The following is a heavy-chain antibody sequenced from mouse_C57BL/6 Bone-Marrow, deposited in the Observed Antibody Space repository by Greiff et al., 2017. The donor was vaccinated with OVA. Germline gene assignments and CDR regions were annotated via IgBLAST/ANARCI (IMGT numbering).Heavy chain of an antibody. CDR3: ARDASSYYYGGGYFDV. D-gene: IGHD1-1*01. CDR2: SRNKANDYTT. Sequence: EVQLVESGGGLVQSGRSLRLSCATSGFTFSDFYMEWVRQAPGKGLEWIAASRNKANDYTTEYSASVKGRFIVSRDTSQSILYLQMNALRAEDTAIYYCARDASSYYYGGGYFDVWGTGTTVTVSS. V-gene: IGHV7-1*01. CDR1: GFTFSDFY. J-gene: IGHJ1*03.